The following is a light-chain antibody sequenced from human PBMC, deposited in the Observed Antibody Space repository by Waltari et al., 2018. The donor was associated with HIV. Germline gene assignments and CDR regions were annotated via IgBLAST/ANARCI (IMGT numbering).Light chain of an antibody. Sequence: DIVMTQSPDSLAVSLGERATIDCKSSQSVFYGSNNRNHLAWYQQKAGQPPKLLIAWASTRESGVPGRFSGSGSGTDFTLTISSLQAEDVAVYYCQQYYTSPKTFGQGTKVEIK. V-gene: IGKV4-1*01. J-gene: IGKJ1*01. CDR2: WAS. CDR3: QQYYTSPKT. CDR1: QSVFYGSNNRNH.